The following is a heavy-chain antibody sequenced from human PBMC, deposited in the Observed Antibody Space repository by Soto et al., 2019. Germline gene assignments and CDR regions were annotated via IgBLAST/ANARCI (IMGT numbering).Heavy chain of an antibody. J-gene: IGHJ4*02. CDR1: GYTFTSYD. V-gene: IGHV1-8*01. D-gene: IGHD2-15*01. CDR2: MYPNSGNT. Sequence: QVQLVQSGAEVKKPGASVKVSCKASGYTFTSYDINWVRQATGQGLEWMGWMYPNSGNTGYAQKFQGRVTMTRNTSISTAYMELSSLRSEDTAVYYCARAVPVGYCSGGSCYPLGYWGQGTLVTVSS. CDR3: ARAVPVGYCSGGSCYPLGY.